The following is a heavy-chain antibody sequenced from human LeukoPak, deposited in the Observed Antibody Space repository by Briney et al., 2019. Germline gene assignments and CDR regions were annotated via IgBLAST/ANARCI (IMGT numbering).Heavy chain of an antibody. Sequence: ASVKVSCKASGYTFTSYYMHWVRQAPGQGLEWMGIINPSGGSTSYAQKFQGRVTMTRDTSTSTVYMELSSLRSEDTAVYYCAGEPRGYDILTGNYYYGMDVWGQGTTVTVSS. V-gene: IGHV1-46*01. CDR3: AGEPRGYDILTGNYYYGMDV. CDR1: GYTFTSYY. CDR2: INPSGGST. D-gene: IGHD3-9*01. J-gene: IGHJ6*02.